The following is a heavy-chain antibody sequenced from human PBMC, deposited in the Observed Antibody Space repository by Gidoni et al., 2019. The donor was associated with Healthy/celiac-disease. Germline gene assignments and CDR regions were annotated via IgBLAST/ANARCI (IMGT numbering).Heavy chain of an antibody. CDR2: IYHSGST. J-gene: IGHJ4*02. V-gene: IGHV4-38-2*01. CDR1: GYSISSGYY. Sequence: QVQLQESGPGLVKPSETLSLTCAVSGYSISSGYYWGWIRQPPGKGLEWIGSIYHSGSTYYNPSLKSRVTISVDTSKNQFSLKLSSVTAADTAVYYCARVTAVAGKGWMDYWGQGTLVTVSS. CDR3: ARVTAVAGKGWMDY. D-gene: IGHD6-19*01.